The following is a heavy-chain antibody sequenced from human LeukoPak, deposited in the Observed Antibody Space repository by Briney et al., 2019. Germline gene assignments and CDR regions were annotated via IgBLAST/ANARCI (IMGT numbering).Heavy chain of an antibody. Sequence: GGSLRLPCAASGVTFSSYAMSWVRQAPGKGLEWVSAISGSGGSTYYADSVKGRFTISRDNSKNTLYLQMNSLRAEDTAVYYCAKADVVVVVAATRYWGQGTLVTVSS. CDR1: GVTFSSYA. CDR3: AKADVVVVVAATRY. CDR2: ISGSGGST. D-gene: IGHD2-15*01. V-gene: IGHV3-23*01. J-gene: IGHJ4*02.